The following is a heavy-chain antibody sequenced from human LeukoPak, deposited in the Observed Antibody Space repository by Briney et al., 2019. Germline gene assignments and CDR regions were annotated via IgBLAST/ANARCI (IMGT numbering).Heavy chain of an antibody. J-gene: IGHJ4*02. V-gene: IGHV3-74*01. CDR3: VRDDSSHFDY. CDR1: GSTFRSYW. Sequence: PGGSLRLSCAASGSTFRSYWMHWVRQAPGKGLVWVSRINRDGSSTNHADSVKGRFTISRDNAKNTLYLQMNSLRAEDTAVYYCVRDDSSHFDYWGQGALVTVSS. D-gene: IGHD6-13*01. CDR2: INRDGSST.